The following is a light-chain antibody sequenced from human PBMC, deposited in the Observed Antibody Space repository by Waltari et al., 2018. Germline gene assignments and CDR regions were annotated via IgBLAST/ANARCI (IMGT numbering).Light chain of an antibody. V-gene: IGKV1-39*01. CDR1: QSISSY. Sequence: DLQMTQSPSSLSASVGDRVVITCRASQSISSYLNWYQQETGKAPKLLIYKAANLQSGVPSRFSGSGSGTDFTLTIISLQPEDFATYYCQQSYSTPPYTFGQGTSLAIK. CDR2: KAA. J-gene: IGKJ2*01. CDR3: QQSYSTPPYT.